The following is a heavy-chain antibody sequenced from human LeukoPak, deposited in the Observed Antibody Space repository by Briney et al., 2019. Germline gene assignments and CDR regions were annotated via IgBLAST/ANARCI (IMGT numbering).Heavy chain of an antibody. CDR1: GGSFSGYY. CDR3: ARDSPIAAPQTYYYYMDV. Sequence: SETLSLTCAVYGGSFSGYYWSWIRQPPGKGLEWIGEINHSGSTNYNPSLKSRVTISVDTSKNQFSLKLSSVTAADTAVYYCARDSPIAAPQTYYYYMDVWGKGTTVTVSS. J-gene: IGHJ6*03. CDR2: INHSGST. D-gene: IGHD6-13*01. V-gene: IGHV4-34*01.